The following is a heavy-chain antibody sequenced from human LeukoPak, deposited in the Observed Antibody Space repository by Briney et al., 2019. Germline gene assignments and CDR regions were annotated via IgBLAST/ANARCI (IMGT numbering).Heavy chain of an antibody. CDR3: ARFVGARYYYYYMDV. J-gene: IGHJ6*03. CDR2: INWNGGST. V-gene: IGHV3-20*01. Sequence: PGGSLRLSCAASGFTFDDYGMSWVRQAPGKGLEWVSGINWNGGSTGYADSVKGRFTISRDNAKNSLYLQMKSLRAEDTALYHCARFVGARYYYYYMDVWGKGTTVTVSS. CDR1: GFTFDDYG. D-gene: IGHD1-26*01.